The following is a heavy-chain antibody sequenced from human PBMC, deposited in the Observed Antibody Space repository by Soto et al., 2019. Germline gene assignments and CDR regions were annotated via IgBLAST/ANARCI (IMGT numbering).Heavy chain of an antibody. D-gene: IGHD3-3*01. V-gene: IGHV3-23*01. J-gene: IGHJ4*02. CDR3: AKDRQPDGFWPFDH. CDR1: GFTFHTYA. CDR2: ILGSGGT. Sequence: EVQLLESGGGLVQPGGSLRLSCAASGFTFHTYAMSWVRQTPGKGLEWISGILGSGGTYYADSVKGPFTISRDNSKNTLYLQMNSLRAEDTAMYYCAKDRQPDGFWPFDHWGQGTLITVSS.